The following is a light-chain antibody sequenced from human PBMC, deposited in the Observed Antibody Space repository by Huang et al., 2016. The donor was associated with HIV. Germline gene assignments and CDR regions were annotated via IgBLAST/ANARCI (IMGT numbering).Light chain of an antibody. CDR3: QQSSSPPPT. CDR2: GAS. Sequence: DIQMTQSPSSLSASVGDRVTITCRATQSVTKYLNWYQHKPGKAPKLLIYGASSLQTGVPSRFSGSVSGTDFTLTISSLQPEDFATYYCQQSSSPPPTFGPGTKVDIK. V-gene: IGKV1-39*01. CDR1: QSVTKY. J-gene: IGKJ3*01.